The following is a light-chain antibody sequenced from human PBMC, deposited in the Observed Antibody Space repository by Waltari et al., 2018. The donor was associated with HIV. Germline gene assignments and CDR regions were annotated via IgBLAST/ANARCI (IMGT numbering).Light chain of an antibody. CDR3: QQLKNYPRT. Sequence: DIPLTQSPSFVSASVGDRITVICRASQGIGSSLAWYQQKTGRASKLLIYSASTLQSGVPSRFSGSGGGTEFTLTIDGLQAEDVATYYCQQLKNYPRTFGQGTKVEIK. CDR1: QGIGSS. CDR2: SAS. J-gene: IGKJ1*01. V-gene: IGKV1-9*01.